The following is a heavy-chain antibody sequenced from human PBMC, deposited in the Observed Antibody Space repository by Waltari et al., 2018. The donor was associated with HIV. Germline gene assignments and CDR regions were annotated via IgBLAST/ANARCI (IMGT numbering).Heavy chain of an antibody. CDR2: IRRATNEK. J-gene: IGHJ5*02. Sequence: LVESGGGVVKTGESLRLTCEASGFAFRHYSFNGVRQSPQWGLEWVASIRRATNEKFYLDSVRGRFVISRDDSESSVHLQMDSVKKEDTGKYFCVRDDPGYGPIDHWGRGTLVTV. V-gene: IGHV3-21*04. CDR1: GFAFRHYS. CDR3: VRDDPGYGPIDH. D-gene: IGHD5-18*01.